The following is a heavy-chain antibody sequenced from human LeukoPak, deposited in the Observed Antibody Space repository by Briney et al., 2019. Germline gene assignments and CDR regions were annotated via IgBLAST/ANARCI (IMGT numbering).Heavy chain of an antibody. J-gene: IGHJ5*01. D-gene: IGHD1-26*01. Sequence: ASVKVSCKASGYTFTNYDINWVRQATGQGLEWMGWMNPNSGDTGYAEKFQGRVTTTRDTSTSTAYMELTSLTSDDTAIFYCARTGMGGNVWIDSWGQGTLVTVSS. CDR2: MNPNSGDT. CDR1: GYTFTNYD. CDR3: ARTGMGGNVWIDS. V-gene: IGHV1-8*01.